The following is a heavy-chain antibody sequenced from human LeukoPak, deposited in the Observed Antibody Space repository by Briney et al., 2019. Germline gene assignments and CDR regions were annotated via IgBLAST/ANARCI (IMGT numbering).Heavy chain of an antibody. Sequence: GGSLRLSFAASGFTFSSYAMHWVRQAPGKGLEYVSAISSDGGSTYYANSVKGRFTISRDSSKNTLYLQMGSLRAEDMAVYYCARDWASSTSWAYNWFDPWGQGTLVTVSS. CDR3: ARDWASSTSWAYNWFDP. J-gene: IGHJ5*02. D-gene: IGHD6-6*01. CDR1: GFTFSSYA. V-gene: IGHV3-64*01. CDR2: ISSDGGST.